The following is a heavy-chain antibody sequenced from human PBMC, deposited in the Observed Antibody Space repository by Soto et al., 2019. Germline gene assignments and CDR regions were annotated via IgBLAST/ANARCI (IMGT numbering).Heavy chain of an antibody. D-gene: IGHD6-19*01. CDR3: ARYGSGWYLDS. J-gene: IGHJ4*02. Sequence: QVQLQQSGPGLVRPSQTLSLTCAISGDSVSSNSAAWNWIRQSPSSGLEWLGRTYYRSQWYSDYAVSVRGRIIINPDTSKNQFSLQLNSVTPEDTAVYYCARYGSGWYLDSWGQGSLVTVSS. V-gene: IGHV6-1*01. CDR1: GDSVSSNSAA. CDR2: TYYRSQWYS.